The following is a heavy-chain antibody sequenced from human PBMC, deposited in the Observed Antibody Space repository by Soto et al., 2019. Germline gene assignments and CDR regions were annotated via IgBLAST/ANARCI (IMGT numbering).Heavy chain of an antibody. D-gene: IGHD4-17*01. J-gene: IGHJ4*02. Sequence: SETLSLTCTVSGGSVTNSSYYWGWIRQSPGKGLEGIGSVYYRGRSYSKSSVKSRVTISVDTSKNRFSLSLNSVPASDTAVYFCVSQRTTVPTQAYFDYWGPGALVTVSS. CDR3: VSQRTTVPTQAYFDY. CDR2: VYYRGRS. V-gene: IGHV4-39*01. CDR1: GGSVTNSSYY.